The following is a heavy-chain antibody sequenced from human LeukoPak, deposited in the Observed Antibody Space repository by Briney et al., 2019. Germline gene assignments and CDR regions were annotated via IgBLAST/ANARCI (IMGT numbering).Heavy chain of an antibody. CDR3: ARACSGGSCYLAAFDI. CDR2: LSASGGSS. Sequence: GGSLRLSCAASGFTFSSYWMYWVRQAPGKGLEWVSALSASGGSSYYADSMKGRFTISRDSSKNTLYLQMNGLRAEDTAVYYCARACSGGSCYLAAFDIWGQGTMVTVSS. J-gene: IGHJ3*02. D-gene: IGHD2-15*01. V-gene: IGHV3-23*01. CDR1: GFTFSSYW.